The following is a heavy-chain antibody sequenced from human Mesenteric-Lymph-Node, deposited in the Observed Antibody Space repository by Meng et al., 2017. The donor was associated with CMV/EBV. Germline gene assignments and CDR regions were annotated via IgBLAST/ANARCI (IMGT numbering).Heavy chain of an antibody. CDR3: ARDLTIFGVAQGVYYYYGMDV. V-gene: IGHV3-21*01. CDR2: ISSSSSYI. CDR1: GFTFSTYS. Sequence: GGSLRLSCAASGFTFSTYSMNWVRQTPGKGLEWVSSISSSSSYIYYADSVKCRFTISRDNAKNSLYLQMDSLRAEDTAVYYCARDLTIFGVAQGVYYYYGMDVWGQGTTVTVSS. J-gene: IGHJ6*02. D-gene: IGHD3-3*01.